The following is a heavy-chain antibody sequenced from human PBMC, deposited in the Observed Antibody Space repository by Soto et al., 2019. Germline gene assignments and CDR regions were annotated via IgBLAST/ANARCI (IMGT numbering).Heavy chain of an antibody. D-gene: IGHD5-18*01. CDR3: ARVTARHSEVTPFDY. CDR2: IIPIFGTA. Sequence: SVKVSCKASGGTFSSYAISWVRQAPGQGLEWMGGIIPIFGTANCAQKFQGRVTITADESTSTAYMELSSLRSEDTAVYYCARVTARHSEVTPFDYWGQGTLVTVSS. CDR1: GGTFSSYA. V-gene: IGHV1-69*13. J-gene: IGHJ4*02.